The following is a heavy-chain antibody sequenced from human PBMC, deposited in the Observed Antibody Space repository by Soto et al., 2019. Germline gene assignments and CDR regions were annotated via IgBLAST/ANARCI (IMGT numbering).Heavy chain of an antibody. Sequence: QVQLVESGGGVVQPGRSLRLSCAASGFTFSSYGMHWVRQAPGKGLEWVALIWYGGSNKYYADSVKGRFTISRDNSKNTLYLQMNSLRAEDTAVYYCARDPVRWLQFPPDYWGQGTLVTVSS. V-gene: IGHV3-33*01. D-gene: IGHD5-12*01. CDR2: IWYGGSNK. CDR1: GFTFSSYG. CDR3: ARDPVRWLQFPPDY. J-gene: IGHJ4*02.